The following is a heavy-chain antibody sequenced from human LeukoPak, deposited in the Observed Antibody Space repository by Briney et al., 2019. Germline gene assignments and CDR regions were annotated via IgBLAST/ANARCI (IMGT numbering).Heavy chain of an antibody. CDR3: ARGGSSLPSRHNWFDP. CDR1: GGSFSGYY. CDR2: INHSGST. Sequence: PSETLSLTCAVYGGSFSGYYWSWIRQPPGKGLEWIGEINHSGSTNYNPSLKSRVTISVDTSKNQFSLKLSSVTAADTAVYYCARGGSSLPSRHNWFDPWGQGTLVTVSS. D-gene: IGHD6-6*01. J-gene: IGHJ5*02. V-gene: IGHV4-34*01.